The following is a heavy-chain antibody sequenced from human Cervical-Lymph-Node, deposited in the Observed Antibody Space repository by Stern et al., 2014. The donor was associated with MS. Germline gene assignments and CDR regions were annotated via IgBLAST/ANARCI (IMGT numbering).Heavy chain of an antibody. D-gene: IGHD6-19*01. CDR2: IRGTGSSK. CDR1: GFTFSLYA. V-gene: IGHV3-23*04. Sequence: EVQLVESGGDLAQPGGSLRLSCAVSGFTFSLYAMNWVRQAPGKGLEWVSAIRGTGSSKSYAETVKGRFTHSRDNSKYTLDLQLNNLRGEDTAVYYCPKEGIAVASFDYWGQGTLVTVSS. J-gene: IGHJ4*02. CDR3: PKEGIAVASFDY.